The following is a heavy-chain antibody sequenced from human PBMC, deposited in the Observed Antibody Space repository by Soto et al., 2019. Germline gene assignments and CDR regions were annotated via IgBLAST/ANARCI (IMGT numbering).Heavy chain of an antibody. CDR1: GFSLSTSGVG. V-gene: IGHV2-5*02. CDR2: IYWDDDK. Sequence: QITLKESGPTLVKPTQTLTLTCTFSGFSLSTSGVGVGWVRQHPGKALEWLALIYWDDDKRYSPSLKSRITITKDTYKTQVVLTMNNMDPGDTATYYCSHSPSRFYGDYWFDPWGQGTLVTVSS. J-gene: IGHJ5*02. CDR3: SHSPSRFYGDYWFDP. D-gene: IGHD4-17*01.